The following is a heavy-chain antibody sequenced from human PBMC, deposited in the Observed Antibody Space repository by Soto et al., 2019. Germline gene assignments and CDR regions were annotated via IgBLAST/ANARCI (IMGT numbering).Heavy chain of an antibody. CDR2: TYYRSKWYN. Sequence: PSQTLSLTCAISGDSVSSNSAAWNWIRQSPSRGLEWLGRTYYRSKWYNDYTISVKSRITINPDTSKNKYSLQLNSVTPEDTAVYYCARGGAYSSSWYMGYYMDVWGKGTTVTVSS. CDR3: ARGGAYSSSWYMGYYMDV. D-gene: IGHD6-13*01. J-gene: IGHJ6*03. CDR1: GDSVSSNSAA. V-gene: IGHV6-1*01.